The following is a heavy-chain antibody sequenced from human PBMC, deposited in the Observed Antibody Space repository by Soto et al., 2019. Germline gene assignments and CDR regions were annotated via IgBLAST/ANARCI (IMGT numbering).Heavy chain of an antibody. CDR2: VYHSGTT. V-gene: IGHV4-4*02. CDR3: AVPGRGDFDY. CDR1: GASIGANNW. Sequence: SETLSLTCAVSGASIGANNWWSWVRQPPGKGLEWIGEVYHSGTTNCNPSLKSRVTISIDKSKNQFSLTLTSMTAADTALYYCAVPGRGDFDYWSQGTLVTVSS. J-gene: IGHJ4*02. D-gene: IGHD5-12*01.